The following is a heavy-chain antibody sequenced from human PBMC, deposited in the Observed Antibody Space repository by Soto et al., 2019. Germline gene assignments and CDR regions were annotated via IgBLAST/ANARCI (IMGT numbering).Heavy chain of an antibody. CDR1: GFTFSSYG. D-gene: IGHD2-2*01. CDR2: IWYDGSNK. J-gene: IGHJ4*02. CDR3: ARDGRRSSTSCPDY. Sequence: QVQLVESGGGVVQPGRSLRLSCAASGFTFSSYGMHWVRQAPGKGLEWVAVIWYDGSNKYYADSVKGRFTISRDNSKNTLYLQMNSLRAEDTAVYYCARDGRRSSTSCPDYWGQGTLVTVSS. V-gene: IGHV3-33*01.